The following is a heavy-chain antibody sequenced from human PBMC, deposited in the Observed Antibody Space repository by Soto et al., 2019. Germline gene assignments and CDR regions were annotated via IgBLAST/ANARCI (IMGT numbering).Heavy chain of an antibody. Sequence: PSQTLSLTCAISGDSVSSNSAAWNSIRQSPSRGLEWLGRTYYRSKWYNDYAVSVKSRITINPDTSKNQLSLQLNSVTPEDTAVYYCARAPQGDDFWSGYYTSTGFDYWGQGTLVTVSS. CDR2: TYYRSKWYN. D-gene: IGHD3-3*01. CDR3: ARAPQGDDFWSGYYTSTGFDY. CDR1: GDSVSSNSAA. J-gene: IGHJ4*02. V-gene: IGHV6-1*01.